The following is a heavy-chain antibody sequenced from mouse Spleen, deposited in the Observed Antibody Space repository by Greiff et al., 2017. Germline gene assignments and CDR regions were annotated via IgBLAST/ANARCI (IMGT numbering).Heavy chain of an antibody. CDR3: ARETRTGTCDY. CDR1: GYTFTSYW. J-gene: IGHJ2*01. Sequence: QVHVKQPGAELVKPGASVKMSCKASGYTFTSYWITWVKQRPGQGLEWIGDIYPGSGSTNYNEKFKSKATLTVDTSSSTAYMQLSSLTSEDSAVYYCARETRTGTCDYWGQGTTLTVSS. D-gene: IGHD4-1*01. CDR2: IYPGSGST. V-gene: IGHV1-55*01.